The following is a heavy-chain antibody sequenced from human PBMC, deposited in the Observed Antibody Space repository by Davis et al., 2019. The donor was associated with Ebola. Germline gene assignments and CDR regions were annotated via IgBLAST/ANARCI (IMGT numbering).Heavy chain of an antibody. J-gene: IGHJ3*02. CDR2: IYYSGST. CDR1: GGSISSNY. Sequence: MPSETLSLTCTVSGGSISSNYWSWIRQPPGKGLEWIGYIYYSGSTNYNPSLKSRVTISIDTSKNQFSLKLSSVTAADTAVYYCARDRLYYDILTGYSTDAFDIWGQGTMVTVSS. CDR3: ARDRLYYDILTGYSTDAFDI. D-gene: IGHD3-9*01. V-gene: IGHV4-59*01.